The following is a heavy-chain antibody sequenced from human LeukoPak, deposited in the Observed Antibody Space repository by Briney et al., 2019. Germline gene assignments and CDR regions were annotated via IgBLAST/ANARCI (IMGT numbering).Heavy chain of an antibody. V-gene: IGHV3-48*04. D-gene: IGHD1-26*01. CDR3: ATLVGATFDY. J-gene: IGHJ4*02. Sequence: PGGSLRLSCAASGFSFSSYSLNWVRQAPGKGLEWVSYISHTGSTMSYADSVKGRFTISRDNARNSLYLQMNSLRAEDTAVYYCATLVGATFDYWGQGTLVTVSS. CDR2: ISHTGSTM. CDR1: GFSFSSYS.